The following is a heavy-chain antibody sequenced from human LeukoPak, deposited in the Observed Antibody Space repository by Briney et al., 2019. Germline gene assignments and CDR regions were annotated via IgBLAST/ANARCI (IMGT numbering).Heavy chain of an antibody. CDR2: INHSGST. CDR1: GGSFSGYY. Sequence: SETLSLTCAVYGGSFSGYYWSWIRQPPGKGLEWIGEINHSGSTNYNPSLKSRVTISVDTSKNQFSLKLSSVTAADTAVYYCARGRCSSTSCPFDHWGQGTLVTVSS. CDR3: ARGRCSSTSCPFDH. J-gene: IGHJ4*02. V-gene: IGHV4-34*01. D-gene: IGHD2-2*01.